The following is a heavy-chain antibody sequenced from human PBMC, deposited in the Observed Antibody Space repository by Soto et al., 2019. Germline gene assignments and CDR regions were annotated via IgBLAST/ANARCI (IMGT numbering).Heavy chain of an antibody. CDR1: GFTFSSYS. V-gene: IGHV3-48*01. J-gene: IGHJ4*02. CDR3: ARPQLLSGPPYFDY. Sequence: GGSLRLSCAASGFTFSSYSMNWVRQAPGKGLEWVSYISSSSSTIYYADSVKGRFTISRDNAKNSLYLQMNSLRAEDTAVYYCARPQLLSGPPYFDYWGQGTLVTVSS. D-gene: IGHD2-2*01. CDR2: ISSSSSTI.